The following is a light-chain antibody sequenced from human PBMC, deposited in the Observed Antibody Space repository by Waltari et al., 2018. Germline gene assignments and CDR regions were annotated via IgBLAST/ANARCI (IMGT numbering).Light chain of an antibody. J-gene: IGLJ1*01. CDR3: AVWDVSLNGFYV. V-gene: IGLV1-44*01. Sequence: QSVLAQPPSASGTPGQRVTISCSGSSSNIGSDPVTWYQKFPGTAPKLLIHRNIKRPSGVPDRFSGSKSGTSASLAISGLQSEDEADYYCAVWDVSLNGFYVFGTGTKVTVL. CDR1: SSNIGSDP. CDR2: RNI.